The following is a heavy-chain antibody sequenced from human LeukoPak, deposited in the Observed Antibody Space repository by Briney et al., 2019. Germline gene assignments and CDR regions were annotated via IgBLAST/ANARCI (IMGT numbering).Heavy chain of an antibody. Sequence: PGGTLRLSCAASGFMFRSYGMNWVRQAPGKGLEWVSGITGSGDITYYADSVKGRFTISRDNSKNTLYLQMNSLRAEDTAVYYCARRGIAAAGSPDGYWGQGTLVTVSS. J-gene: IGHJ4*02. CDR2: ITGSGDIT. D-gene: IGHD6-13*01. CDR3: ARRGIAAAGSPDGY. CDR1: GFMFRSYG. V-gene: IGHV3-23*01.